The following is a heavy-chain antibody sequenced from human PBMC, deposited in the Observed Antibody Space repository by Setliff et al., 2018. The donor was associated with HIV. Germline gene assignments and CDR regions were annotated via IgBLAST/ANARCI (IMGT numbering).Heavy chain of an antibody. Sequence: GASVKVSCKASGYTFTSYYMHWVRQAPGQGLEWMGIINPSGGSTSYAQKFQGRVTMTRDTSTSTVYMELSSLRSEDTAVYYCTRAEYSYGYDRWDWYFDLWGRGTLVTVSS. CDR1: GYTFTSYY. CDR2: INPSGGST. D-gene: IGHD5-18*01. J-gene: IGHJ2*01. CDR3: TRAEYSYGYDRWDWYFDL. V-gene: IGHV1-46*01.